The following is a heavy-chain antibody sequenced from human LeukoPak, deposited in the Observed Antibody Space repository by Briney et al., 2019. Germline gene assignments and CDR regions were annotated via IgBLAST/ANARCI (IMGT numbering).Heavy chain of an antibody. V-gene: IGHV4-4*02. CDR2: IYHSGST. D-gene: IGHD6-13*01. CDR3: ARERGNTAADGPWFDP. J-gene: IGHJ5*02. Sequence: SGTLSLTCAVSGGSISSSNWWSWVRQPPGKGLEWIGEIYHSGSTNYNPSLKSRVTISVDKSKNQFSLKLSSVTAADRAVYYCARERGNTAADGPWFDPWGQGTLVTVSS. CDR1: GGSISSSNW.